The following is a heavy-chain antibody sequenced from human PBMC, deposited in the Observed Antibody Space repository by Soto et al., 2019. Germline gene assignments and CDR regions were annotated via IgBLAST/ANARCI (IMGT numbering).Heavy chain of an antibody. CDR3: ARGIGGAAPGTDWFDP. D-gene: IGHD6-13*01. J-gene: IGHJ5*02. CDR1: GCTFSSDA. V-gene: IGHV1-69*06. CDR2: IIPIFGTA. Sequence: SVKVSCKASGCTFSSDAISCVRQAPGQVLEWMVVIIPIFGTANYAQKFTGRVTITADNSTSTSYMELSSLRSEDTAVYYCARGIGGAAPGTDWFDPWGQVTLVTVS.